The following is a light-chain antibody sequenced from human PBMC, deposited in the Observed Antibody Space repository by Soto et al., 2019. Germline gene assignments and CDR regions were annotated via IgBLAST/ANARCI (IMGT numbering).Light chain of an antibody. J-gene: IGKJ1*01. Sequence: EIVLTQSPATLSLSPGGRATLYCRASQSVSSYLAWYQKKTGKAPRLLIYDETNRTTGNPASFSGSGSGTDFTLTISSLEPEDFAVYYCQQRRTFGQGTKVDIK. CDR3: QQRRT. V-gene: IGKV3-11*01. CDR1: QSVSSY. CDR2: DET.